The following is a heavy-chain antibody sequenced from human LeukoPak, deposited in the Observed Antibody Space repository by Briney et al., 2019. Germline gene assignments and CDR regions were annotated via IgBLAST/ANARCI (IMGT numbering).Heavy chain of an antibody. D-gene: IGHD3-3*01. CDR3: AGDPVGGREIFGFDY. V-gene: IGHV1-18*01. CDR1: GYTFTSYG. CDR2: ISAYNGNT. Sequence: ASVKVSCKASGYTFTSYGISWVRQAPGQGLEWMGWISAYNGNTNYAQKLQGRVTMTTDTSTSTAYMELRSLRSDDTAVYYCAGDPVGGREIFGFDYWAREPWSPSPQ. J-gene: IGHJ4*02.